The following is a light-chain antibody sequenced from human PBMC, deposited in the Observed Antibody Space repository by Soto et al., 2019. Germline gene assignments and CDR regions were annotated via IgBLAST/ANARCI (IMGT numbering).Light chain of an antibody. CDR2: EAS. V-gene: IGKV1-9*01. J-gene: IGKJ4*01. CDR1: QDISSY. CDR3: QQLERYPTAT. Sequence: DIQLTQSPSILSASVGDRVTITCRASQDISSYLAWYQQKPGKAPNLLIYEASTLQTGVPSRFSGSGSGTEFSLTISSLHPEDFATYFCQQLERYPTATFGGGTKVEI.